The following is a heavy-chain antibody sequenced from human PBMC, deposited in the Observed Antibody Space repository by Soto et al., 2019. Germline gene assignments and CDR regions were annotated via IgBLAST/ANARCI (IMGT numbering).Heavy chain of an antibody. CDR1: KFTFSDYG. D-gene: IGHD3-16*01. J-gene: IGHJ3*02. CDR2: ISFDGTNR. Sequence: QVHLVESGGGVVQPGRSLRLSCAASKFTFSDYGMHWVRQAPGKGLEWVAVISFDGTNRFYADSVKGRFTISRDNSKNTVFLQMNSLRAEDTAVYYCAKVGGMIASAFDIWGLGTKVTVSS. CDR3: AKVGGMIASAFDI. V-gene: IGHV3-30*18.